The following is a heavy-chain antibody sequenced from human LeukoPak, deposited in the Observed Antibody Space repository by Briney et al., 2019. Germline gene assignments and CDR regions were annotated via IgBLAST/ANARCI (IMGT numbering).Heavy chain of an antibody. CDR3: ARGGWGPGVGGPYSDY. Sequence: ASVKLSCKASGYTFTRFGISWVRQAPGQGLEWMGWINPNSGGTNYAQKFQGRVTMTRDTSISTAYMELSRLRSDDTAVYYCARGGWGPGVGGPYSDYWGQGTLVTVSS. CDR1: GYTFTRFG. V-gene: IGHV1-2*02. D-gene: IGHD3-10*01. CDR2: INPNSGGT. J-gene: IGHJ4*02.